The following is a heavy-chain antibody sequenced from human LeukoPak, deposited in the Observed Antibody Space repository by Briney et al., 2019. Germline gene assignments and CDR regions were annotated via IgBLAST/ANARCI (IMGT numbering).Heavy chain of an antibody. CDR3: ANEIRPNDY. Sequence: PGGSLRLSCAASEFDFSTHAMTWVRQAPGKGLEWVSAISISGTKTYYADSVKGRFTISRDNSKNTLYQQMYSLRAEDTAVYYCANEIRPNDYWGQGTLVTVSS. J-gene: IGHJ4*02. D-gene: IGHD4-17*01. CDR1: EFDFSTHA. CDR2: ISISGTKT. V-gene: IGHV3-23*01.